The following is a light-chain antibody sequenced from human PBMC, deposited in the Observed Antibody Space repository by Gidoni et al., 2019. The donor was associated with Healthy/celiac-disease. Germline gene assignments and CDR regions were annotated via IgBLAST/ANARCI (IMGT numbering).Light chain of an antibody. CDR1: QSISSY. CDR3: QQSYSTPLT. J-gene: IGKJ5*01. V-gene: IGKV1-39*01. CDR2: AAS. Sequence: DIQMTQSPSSLSASVGDRVTITCRASQSISSYLNWYQQKPGKAPKLLIYAASSLQSGVPSRFSGRGSGTDFTLTISSLQPEDFATYYCQQSYSTPLTFXQXTRLXIK.